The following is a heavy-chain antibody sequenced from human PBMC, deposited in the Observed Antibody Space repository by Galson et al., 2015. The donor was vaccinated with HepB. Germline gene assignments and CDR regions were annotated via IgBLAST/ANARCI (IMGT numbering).Heavy chain of an antibody. CDR1: GYTLTSYA. Sequence: SVKVSCKASGYTLTSYAMHWVRQAPGQRLEWMGWINAGNGNTKYSQKFQGRVTITRDTSASTAYMELSSLRSEDTAVYYCARRGSSWYMSDYWGQGTLVTVSS. CDR2: INAGNGNT. V-gene: IGHV1-3*01. J-gene: IGHJ4*02. D-gene: IGHD6-13*01. CDR3: ARRGSSWYMSDY.